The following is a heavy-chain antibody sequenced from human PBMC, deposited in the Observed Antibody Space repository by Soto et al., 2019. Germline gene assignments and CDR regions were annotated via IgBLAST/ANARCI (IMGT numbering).Heavy chain of an antibody. CDR2: IKSKTDGGTT. Sequence: PGGSLRLSCAASGFTFSNAWMSWVRQAPGKGLEWVGRIKSKTDGGTTDYAAPVKGRFTISRDDSKNTLYLQMNSLKTEDTAVYYCTTTMTTVTRRFDPWGQGTLVTVSS. J-gene: IGHJ5*02. CDR3: TTTMTTVTRRFDP. CDR1: GFTFSNAW. V-gene: IGHV3-15*01. D-gene: IGHD4-4*01.